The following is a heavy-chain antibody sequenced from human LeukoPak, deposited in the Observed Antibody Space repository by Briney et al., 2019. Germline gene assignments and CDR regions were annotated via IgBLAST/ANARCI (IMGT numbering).Heavy chain of an antibody. CDR1: GYTFTSYD. J-gene: IGHJ5*02. V-gene: IGHV1-8*03. CDR2: MNPYSGNT. D-gene: IGHD6-13*01. CDR3: ARSGYSSSWYDYNWFDP. Sequence: ASVNVSCKASGYTFTSYDINWVRQAPGQGLEWMGWMNPYSGNTDYAQKFQGRVTITRNTSISTAYMELSSLRSEDTAVYYCARSGYSSSWYDYNWFDPWGQGTLVTVSS.